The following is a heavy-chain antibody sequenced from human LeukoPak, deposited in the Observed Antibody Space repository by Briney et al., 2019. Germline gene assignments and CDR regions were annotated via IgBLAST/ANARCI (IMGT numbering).Heavy chain of an antibody. CDR1: GFTFSSYG. D-gene: IGHD2-2*01. V-gene: IGHV3-33*03. J-gene: IGHJ4*02. CDR2: IWYDGSNK. CDR3: AKDYCSSTTCYYNY. Sequence: GGSLRLSCAASGFTFSSYGMHWVRQAAGKGLEWVAVIWYDGSNKYYADSVKGRFTISRDNAKNSLFLQMNSLRAEDTALYYCAKDYCSSTTCYYNYWGQGTLVTVSS.